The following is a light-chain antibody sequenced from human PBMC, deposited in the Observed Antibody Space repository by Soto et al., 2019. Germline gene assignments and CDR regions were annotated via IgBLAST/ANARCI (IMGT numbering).Light chain of an antibody. Sequence: EIGMTQSPATLSVSPGERATLSCRASQSININLAWYQQKPGQAPRLLIYDASTRATGIPDRFSGGGSGTEFTLTISSLQSEDFVVYYCQQYNSWPPITFGQGTRLENK. CDR1: QSININ. J-gene: IGKJ5*01. V-gene: IGKV3-15*01. CDR3: QQYNSWPPIT. CDR2: DAS.